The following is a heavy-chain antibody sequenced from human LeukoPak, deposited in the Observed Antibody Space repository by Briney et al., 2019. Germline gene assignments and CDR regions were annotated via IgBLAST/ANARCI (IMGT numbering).Heavy chain of an antibody. Sequence: PSETLSLTCTVSGGSISSSSYYWGWIRQPPGKGLEWIGNIYYSGSTYYNPSLKSRVTISVDTSKNQFSLKLSSVTAADTAVYYCASSPRGDYWGQGTLVTVSS. V-gene: IGHV4-39*01. CDR1: GGSISSSSYY. J-gene: IGHJ4*02. CDR2: IYYSGST. CDR3: ASSPRGDY. D-gene: IGHD3-10*01.